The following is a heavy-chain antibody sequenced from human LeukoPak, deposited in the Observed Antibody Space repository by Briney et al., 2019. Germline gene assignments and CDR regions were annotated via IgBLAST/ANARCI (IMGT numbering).Heavy chain of an antibody. CDR3: ASCSGTICYRGIEY. V-gene: IGHV4-4*07. CDR2: IYTSGST. Sequence: PSETLSLTCTVSGNSIRSYYWSWIRQPAGKGLEWIGRIYTSGSTNYNPSLKSRVTMSVDTSKNQFSLKLSSVTAADTAVYYCASCSGTICYRGIEYWGQGTLLTVSS. D-gene: IGHD2-2*01. J-gene: IGHJ4*02. CDR1: GNSIRSYY.